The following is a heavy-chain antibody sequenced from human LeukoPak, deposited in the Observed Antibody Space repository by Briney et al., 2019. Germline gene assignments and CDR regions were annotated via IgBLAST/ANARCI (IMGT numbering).Heavy chain of an antibody. V-gene: IGHV3-30*18. D-gene: IGHD3-22*01. CDR2: ILYDGSNE. CDR3: AKDGTGGYYYLDY. CDR1: GFTFSSYG. Sequence: PGRSLRLSCAASGFTFSSYGMHWVRQAPGKGLEWVAPILYDGSNEYYADSVQGRFTISRDSSRNTLYLQMNSLRAEDTAVYYCAKDGTGGYYYLDYWGQGTLVTVSS. J-gene: IGHJ4*02.